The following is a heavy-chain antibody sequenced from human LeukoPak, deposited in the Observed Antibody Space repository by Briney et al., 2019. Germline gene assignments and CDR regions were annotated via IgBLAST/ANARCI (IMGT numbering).Heavy chain of an antibody. V-gene: IGHV3-23*01. Sequence: GGSLRLSCAGSGFTFSSYATSWVRQAPGKGLEWVSVITGGARTTYYADSVKGRFTISRDNSKNTVFLQMNSLRAEDTAVYYCAKDTPLTAYGSGWSTNAFDYWGQGTLVTVSS. CDR3: AKDTPLTAYGSGWSTNAFDY. CDR2: ITGGARTT. J-gene: IGHJ4*02. D-gene: IGHD6-19*01. CDR1: GFTFSSYA.